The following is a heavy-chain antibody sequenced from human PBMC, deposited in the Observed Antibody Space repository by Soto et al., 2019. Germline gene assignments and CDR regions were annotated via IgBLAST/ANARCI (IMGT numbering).Heavy chain of an antibody. CDR2: ISGPGGST. V-gene: IGHV3-23*01. CDR1: GFTFTKFA. D-gene: IGHD6-19*01. Sequence: LRLSCAASGFTFTKFAMSWVRQAPGKGLEWVASISGPGGSTNYAESVKGRFTISRDNSNDTVSLQMNSLRVEDTALYFCAKDRRIAVSHFDFWGQGTLVTVSS. CDR3: AKDRRIAVSHFDF. J-gene: IGHJ4*02.